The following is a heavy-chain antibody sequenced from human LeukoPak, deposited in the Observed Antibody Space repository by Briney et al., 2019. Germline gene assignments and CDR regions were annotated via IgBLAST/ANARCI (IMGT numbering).Heavy chain of an antibody. CDR3: AREENAFFDY. D-gene: IGHD2-2*01. V-gene: IGHV4-59*01. CDR2: IYYSGST. J-gene: IGHJ4*02. CDR1: GGSISSYY. Sequence: PSESLSLTCTVSGGSISSYYWSWIRQPQGKGLEWIGYIYYSGSTNYNPSLKSRVTISVDTYKNQFSLKLSSVTAADTAVYYCAREENAFFDYRGQGTLVTVSS.